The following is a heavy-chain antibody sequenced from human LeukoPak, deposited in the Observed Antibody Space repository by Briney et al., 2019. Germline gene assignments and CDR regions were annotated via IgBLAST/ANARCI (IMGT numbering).Heavy chain of an antibody. Sequence: ASVKVSCKASGYTFTSYDINWVRQATGQGLEWMGWMNPNSGNTGYAQEFQGRVTMTRNTSISTAYMELSSLRSEDTAVYYCARGGSGSYSLNYWGQGTLVTVSS. CDR1: GYTFTSYD. V-gene: IGHV1-8*01. CDR3: ARGGSGSYSLNY. D-gene: IGHD1-26*01. CDR2: MNPNSGNT. J-gene: IGHJ4*02.